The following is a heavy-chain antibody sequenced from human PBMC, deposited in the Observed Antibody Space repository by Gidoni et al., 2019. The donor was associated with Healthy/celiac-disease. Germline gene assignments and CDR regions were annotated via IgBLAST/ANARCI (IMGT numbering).Heavy chain of an antibody. CDR1: GFTFSSYS. J-gene: IGHJ6*02. V-gene: IGHV3-21*01. D-gene: IGHD2-2*01. CDR2: ISSSSSYI. Sequence: EVQLVESGGGLVKPGGSLRLSCAASGFTFSSYSMNWVRQAPGKGLEWVSSISSSSSYIYYADSVKGRFTISRDNAKNSLYLQMNSLRAEDTAVYYCAREGGGVVVPAFYYYYGMDVWGQGTTVTVSS. CDR3: AREGGGVVVPAFYYYYGMDV.